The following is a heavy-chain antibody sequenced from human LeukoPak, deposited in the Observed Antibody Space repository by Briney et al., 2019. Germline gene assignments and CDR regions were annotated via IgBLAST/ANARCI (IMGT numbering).Heavy chain of an antibody. CDR1: GFTFSSYG. Sequence: GGSLRLSCAASGFTFSSYGMHWVRQAPGKGREWVAFIRYDGSNKYYADSVKGRFTISRDNSKNTLYLQMDSLRAEDTAVYYCAKDRCSNDVGCYYYYMDVWGKGTTVTIS. D-gene: IGHD2-8*01. CDR3: AKDRCSNDVGCYYYYMDV. V-gene: IGHV3-30*02. CDR2: IRYDGSNK. J-gene: IGHJ6*03.